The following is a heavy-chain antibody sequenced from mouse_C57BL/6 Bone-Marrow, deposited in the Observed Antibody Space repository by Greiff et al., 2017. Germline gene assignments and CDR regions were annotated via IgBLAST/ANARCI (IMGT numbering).Heavy chain of an antibody. CDR3: ARCGFYYGISFAY. D-gene: IGHD1-1*01. CDR1: GYTFTDYY. J-gene: IGHJ3*01. CDR2: IFPGSGST. V-gene: IGHV1-75*01. Sequence: VKLQQSGPELVKPGASVKISCKASGYTFTDYYINWVKQRPGQGLEWIGWIFPGSGSTYYNEKFKGKATLTVDKSSSTAYMLLSSLTSEDSAVYFCARCGFYYGISFAYWGQGTLVTVSA.